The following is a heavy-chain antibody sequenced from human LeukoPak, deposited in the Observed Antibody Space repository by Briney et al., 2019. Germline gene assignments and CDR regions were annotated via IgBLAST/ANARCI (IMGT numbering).Heavy chain of an antibody. CDR3: ARGEKKYIDSNFDY. Sequence: GASVKVSCKASGHTFSIYAINWMRQAPGQGLEWMGGIIPIFGTANYAQKFQGGVTITADESTSTAYTELSSLRSEDTAVYYCARGEKKYIDSNFDYWGQGTLVIVSS. CDR2: IIPIFGTA. V-gene: IGHV1-69*13. D-gene: IGHD1-26*01. J-gene: IGHJ4*02. CDR1: GHTFSIYA.